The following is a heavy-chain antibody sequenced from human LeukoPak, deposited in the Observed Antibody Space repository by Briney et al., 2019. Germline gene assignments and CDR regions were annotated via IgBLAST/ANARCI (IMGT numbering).Heavy chain of an antibody. CDR3: ARLARPGDTAMDYGMGV. D-gene: IGHD5-18*01. CDR2: INHSGST. J-gene: IGHJ6*02. V-gene: IGHV4-34*01. CDR1: GGSFSGYY. Sequence: PSETLSLTCAVYGGSFSGYYWSWIRQPPGKGLEWIGEINHSGSTNYNPSHKSRVTISVDTSKNQFSLKLSSVTAADTAVYYCARLARPGDTAMDYGMGVWGQGTTVTVSS.